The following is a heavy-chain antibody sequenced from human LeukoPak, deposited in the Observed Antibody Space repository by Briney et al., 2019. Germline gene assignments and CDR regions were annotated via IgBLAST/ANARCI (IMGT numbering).Heavy chain of an antibody. V-gene: IGHV1-69*04. Sequence: GASVKASCKASGGTFSSYAISWVRQAPGQGLEWMGRIIPILGIANYAQKFQGRVTITADKSTSTAYMELSSLRSDDTAVYYCARTGTKWFGELLPLFDYWGQGTLVTVSS. CDR3: ARTGTKWFGELLPLFDY. D-gene: IGHD3-10*01. CDR2: IIPILGIA. CDR1: GGTFSSYA. J-gene: IGHJ4*02.